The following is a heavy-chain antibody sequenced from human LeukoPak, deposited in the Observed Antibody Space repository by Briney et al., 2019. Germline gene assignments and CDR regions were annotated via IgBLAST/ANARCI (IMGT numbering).Heavy chain of an antibody. D-gene: IGHD3-16*01. V-gene: IGHV3-53*01. J-gene: IGHJ4*02. CDR2: LYSAGAT. Sequence: GGSLRLSCAASGFTVSSNYMSWVRQAAGKGLEWVSILYSAGATYYADSVRGRFTISRDSSKNTVCLQMNSLRAEDTAVYYCASGGMGARKYYSDPFHYWGQGTLVTVSS. CDR1: GFTVSSNY. CDR3: ASGGMGARKYYSDPFHY.